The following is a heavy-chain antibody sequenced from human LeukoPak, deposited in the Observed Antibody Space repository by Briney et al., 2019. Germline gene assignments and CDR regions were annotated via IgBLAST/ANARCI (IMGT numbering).Heavy chain of an antibody. D-gene: IGHD4-17*01. J-gene: IGHJ5*02. V-gene: IGHV3-23*01. CDR1: GFPFSASA. CDR2: ILSTGST. Sequence: GGSLRLSCAASGFPFSASAMTWVRQAPGKGLEWVSHILSTGSTYYADSMRGRFTISRDNSKDTLYLLMTSLRADDTAVYYCATVKYDYGDPVGWFDPWGQGTLVTVSS. CDR3: ATVKYDYGDPVGWFDP.